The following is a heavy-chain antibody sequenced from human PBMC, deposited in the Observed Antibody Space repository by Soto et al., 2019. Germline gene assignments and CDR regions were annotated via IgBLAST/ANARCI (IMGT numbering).Heavy chain of an antibody. D-gene: IGHD3-22*01. CDR2: IYYSGST. CDR1: GGSISSYY. CDR3: ARVDYYYDSSGYYYPDAFDI. Sequence: KPSETLSLTCTVSGGSISSYYWSWIRQPPGKGLEWIGYIYYSGSTNYNPSLKSRVTISVDTSKNQFSLKLSSVTAADTAVYYCARVDYYYDSSGYYYPDAFDIWGQGTMVTVSS. J-gene: IGHJ3*02. V-gene: IGHV4-59*01.